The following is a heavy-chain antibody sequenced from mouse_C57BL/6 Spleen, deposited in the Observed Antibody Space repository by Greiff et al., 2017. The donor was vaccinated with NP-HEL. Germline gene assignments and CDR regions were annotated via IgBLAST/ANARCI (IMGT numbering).Heavy chain of an antibody. Sequence: QVQLQQSGPGLVQPSQSLSITCTVSGFSLTSYGVHWVRQSPGKGLEWLGVIWRGGSTDYNAAFMSRLSITKDNSKSQVFFKMNSLLADDTAIYYCAKKDYGSSYDAMDYWGQGTSVTVSS. CDR1: GFSLTSYG. CDR3: AKKDYGSSYDAMDY. V-gene: IGHV2-5*01. CDR2: IWRGGST. D-gene: IGHD1-1*01. J-gene: IGHJ4*01.